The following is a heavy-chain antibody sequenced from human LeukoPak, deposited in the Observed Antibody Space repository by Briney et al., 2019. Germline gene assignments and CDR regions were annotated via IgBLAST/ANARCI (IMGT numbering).Heavy chain of an antibody. J-gene: IGHJ6*02. V-gene: IGHV4-59*01. CDR3: AREMLLGRGYYYGMDV. CDR2: IYYSGST. CDR1: GGSISSYY. Sequence: SETLSLTCTVSGGSISSYYWSWIRQPPGKGLEWIGDIYYSGSTNYNPSLKSRVTISVDTSKNQFSLKLSSVTAADTAVYYCAREMLLGRGYYYGMDVWGQGTTVTVSS. D-gene: IGHD3-16*01.